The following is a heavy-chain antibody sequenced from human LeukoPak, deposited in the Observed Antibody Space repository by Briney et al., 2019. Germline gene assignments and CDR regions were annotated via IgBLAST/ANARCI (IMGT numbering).Heavy chain of an antibody. V-gene: IGHV3-23*01. CDR2: MSGSGDHI. Sequence: GGSLRLSCAASGLSFSSQAMTWVRQAPGKGLEWVSGMSGSGDHIYYADSVKGRFTISRDNSRDTLYLQMNRLRAEDTAIYYCAKVPGDHIGSGRSGYWGQGALVTVSS. J-gene: IGHJ4*02. CDR1: GLSFSSQA. CDR3: AKVPGDHIGSGRSGY. D-gene: IGHD3-10*01.